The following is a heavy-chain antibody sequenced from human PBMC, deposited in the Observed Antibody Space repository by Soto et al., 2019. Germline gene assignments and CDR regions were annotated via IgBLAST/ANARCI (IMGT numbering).Heavy chain of an antibody. D-gene: IGHD5-12*01. CDR3: ARGHSRWLQFFYYYGMDV. CDR1: GGSFSGYY. V-gene: IGHV4-34*01. CDR2: INHSGST. J-gene: IGHJ6*02. Sequence: SETLSLTCAVYGGSFSGYYWSWIRQPPGKGLEWIGEINHSGSTNYNPSLKSRVTISVDTSKNQFPLKLSSVTAADTAVYYCARGHSRWLQFFYYYGMDVWGQGTTVTVSS.